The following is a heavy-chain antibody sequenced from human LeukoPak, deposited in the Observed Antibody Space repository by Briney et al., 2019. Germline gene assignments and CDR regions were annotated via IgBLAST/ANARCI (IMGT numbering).Heavy chain of an antibody. V-gene: IGHV1-69*13. J-gene: IGHJ6*04. CDR2: IIPIFGTA. CDR3: ARAPSGIAVSYYYYGMDV. D-gene: IGHD6-19*01. Sequence: ASVKVSCKASGGTFSSYAISWVRQAPGQGLEWRGGIIPIFGTANYAQKFQCRVTITADESTSTAYMELSSLRSEDTAVYYCARAPSGIAVSYYYYGMDVWGKGTTVTVSS. CDR1: GGTFSSYA.